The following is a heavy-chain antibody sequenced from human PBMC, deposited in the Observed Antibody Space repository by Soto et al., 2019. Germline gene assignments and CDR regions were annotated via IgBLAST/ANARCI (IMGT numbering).Heavy chain of an antibody. V-gene: IGHV3-23*01. CDR1: GFTFSSYA. D-gene: IGHD6-19*01. Sequence: PGGSLRLSCAASGFTFSSYAMSWVRQAPGKGLEWVSAISGSGGSTYYADSVKGRFTISRDNSKNTLYLQMNSLRAEDTAAYYCAKSYSSGWRLDNYYYYYYMDVRGKGTTVTVSS. J-gene: IGHJ6*03. CDR2: ISGSGGST. CDR3: AKSYSSGWRLDNYYYYYYMDV.